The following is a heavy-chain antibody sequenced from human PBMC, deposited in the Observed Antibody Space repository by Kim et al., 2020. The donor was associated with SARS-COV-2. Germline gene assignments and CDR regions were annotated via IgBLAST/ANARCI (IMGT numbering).Heavy chain of an antibody. J-gene: IGHJ4*02. Sequence: NYAQKFQGRVTMTRDTSISTAYMELSRLRSDDTAVYYCARDKGELYYFDYWGQGTLVTVSS. V-gene: IGHV1-2*02. D-gene: IGHD3-16*01. CDR3: ARDKGELYYFDY.